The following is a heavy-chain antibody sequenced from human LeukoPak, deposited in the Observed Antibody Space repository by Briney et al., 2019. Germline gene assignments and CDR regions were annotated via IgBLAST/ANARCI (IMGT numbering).Heavy chain of an antibody. D-gene: IGHD5-12*01. V-gene: IGHV1-8*01. J-gene: IGHJ6*02. CDR3: ARGGSGGNSYYYFGMDV. CDR2: VSPKSGQT. Sequence: ASVKASCKPSGYTFTSYDINWVRQAPGQGLEWMGWVSPKSGQTGYAPKFQGRVTMTSNTSIRTVNMELTSLRSEDTAVYYCARGGSGGNSYYYFGMDVWGQGTTVTVSS. CDR1: GYTFTSYD.